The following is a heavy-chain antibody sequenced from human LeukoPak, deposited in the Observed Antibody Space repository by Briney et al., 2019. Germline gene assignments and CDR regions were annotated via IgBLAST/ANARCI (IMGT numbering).Heavy chain of an antibody. Sequence: ASVKVSCKASGYTFTSYYMHWVRQAPGQGLEWMGIINPSGGSTSYAQKFQGRVTMTRDTSTSTVYMELSSLRSEDTAVYYCAREESTGYYGSGSYYGMDVWGQGTTVTVSS. CDR3: AREESTGYYGSGSYYGMDV. CDR1: GYTFTSYY. D-gene: IGHD3-10*01. J-gene: IGHJ6*02. CDR2: INPSGGST. V-gene: IGHV1-46*01.